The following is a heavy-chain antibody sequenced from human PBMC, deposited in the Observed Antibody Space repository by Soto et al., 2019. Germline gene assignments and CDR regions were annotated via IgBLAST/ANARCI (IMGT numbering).Heavy chain of an antibody. D-gene: IGHD6-6*01. Sequence: EVQLVDSGGDLVQPGGSLRLSCAASGFTFSNYWMSWVRQAPGKGLEWVANIKEDGSEKYYVDSVKGRFTISRDNAKNSLYLQMNSLRAEDTAVYYCARLPPYSSSSNFDYWGQGTLVTVSS. J-gene: IGHJ4*02. CDR1: GFTFSNYW. V-gene: IGHV3-7*05. CDR2: IKEDGSEK. CDR3: ARLPPYSSSSNFDY.